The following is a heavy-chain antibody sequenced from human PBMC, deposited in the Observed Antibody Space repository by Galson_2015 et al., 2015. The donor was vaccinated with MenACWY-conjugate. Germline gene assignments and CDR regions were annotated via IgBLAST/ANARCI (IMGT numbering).Heavy chain of an antibody. Sequence: CAASGFTFSSYAMSWVRQAPGKGLEWVSAISGSGGSTYYADSVKGRFTISRDNSKNTLYLQMNSLRAEDTAVYYCAKGGYSSGWYAEYFQHWGQGTLVTVSS. J-gene: IGHJ1*01. CDR2: ISGSGGST. D-gene: IGHD6-19*01. CDR1: GFTFSSYA. CDR3: AKGGYSSGWYAEYFQH. V-gene: IGHV3-23*01.